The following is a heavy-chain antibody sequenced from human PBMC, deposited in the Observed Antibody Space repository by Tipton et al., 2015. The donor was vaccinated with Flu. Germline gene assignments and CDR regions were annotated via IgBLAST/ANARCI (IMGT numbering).Heavy chain of an antibody. CDR2: TYYSGST. CDR1: GGSISSSSYY. J-gene: IGHJ4*02. D-gene: IGHD1-26*01. Sequence: TLSLTCTVSGGSISSSSYYWGWIRQPPGKGLEWIGSTYYSGSTYYNPSLKSRVTISVDTSKNQFSLKLSSVTAADTAVYYCARYSGNERDYWGQGTLVTVSS. V-gene: IGHV4-39*07. CDR3: ARYSGNERDY.